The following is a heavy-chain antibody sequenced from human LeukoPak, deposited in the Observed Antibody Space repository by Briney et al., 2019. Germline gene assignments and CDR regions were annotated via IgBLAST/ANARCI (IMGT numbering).Heavy chain of an antibody. V-gene: IGHV1-3*01. CDR3: ARSSGSYYDFDY. J-gene: IGHJ4*02. CDR1: GYTFTSYA. CDR2: INAGNGNT. D-gene: IGHD1-26*01. Sequence: GASVKVSCKASGYTFTSYAMHWVRQAPGQRLEWMGWINAGNGNTKYSQKFQGRVTITGDTSASTAYMELSSLRSEDTAVYYCARSSGSYYDFDYWGQGTLVTVSS.